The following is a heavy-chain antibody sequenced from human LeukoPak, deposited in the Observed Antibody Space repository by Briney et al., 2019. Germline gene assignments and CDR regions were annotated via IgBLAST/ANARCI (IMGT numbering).Heavy chain of an antibody. CDR3: AKDIPLRGCIWGPFDS. CDR1: GFTFSTYS. Sequence: GGSLSHVCAASGFTFSTYSMNWVRQAPGKGLEWMACISYDGSNTDYTDSVKGRFTISRDNSKNTLYLKMNSLRAEDTAVYYCAKDIPLRGCIWGPFDSWGQGTLVTVSS. CDR2: ISYDGSNT. V-gene: IGHV3-30*18. J-gene: IGHJ4*03. D-gene: IGHD2-21*01.